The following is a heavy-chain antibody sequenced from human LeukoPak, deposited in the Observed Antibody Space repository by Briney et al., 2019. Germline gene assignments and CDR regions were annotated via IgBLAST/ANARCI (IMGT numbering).Heavy chain of an antibody. Sequence: SETLSLTCAVYGGSFSGYYWSWTRQPPGKGLEWIGEINHSGSTNYNPSLKSRVTISVDTSKNQFSLRLSSVTAADTAVYYCARGPCSCTSCYSAYWGQGTLVTVSS. V-gene: IGHV4-34*01. CDR1: GGSFSGYY. CDR2: INHSGST. CDR3: ARGPCSCTSCYSAY. D-gene: IGHD2-2*01. J-gene: IGHJ4*02.